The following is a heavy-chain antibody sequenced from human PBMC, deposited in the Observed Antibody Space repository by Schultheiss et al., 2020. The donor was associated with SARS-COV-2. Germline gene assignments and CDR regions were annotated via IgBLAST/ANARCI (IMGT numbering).Heavy chain of an antibody. J-gene: IGHJ4*02. D-gene: IGHD5-24*01. Sequence: GGSLRLSCAASGFTFSSYGMHWVRQAPGKGLEWVSYISSSSSYIYYADSVKGRFTISRDNAKNSLYLQMNSLRAEDTALYYCARAEGRDGYNYGYWGQGTLVTVPS. CDR1: GFTFSSYG. CDR3: ARAEGRDGYNYGY. V-gene: IGHV3-21*05. CDR2: ISSSSSYI.